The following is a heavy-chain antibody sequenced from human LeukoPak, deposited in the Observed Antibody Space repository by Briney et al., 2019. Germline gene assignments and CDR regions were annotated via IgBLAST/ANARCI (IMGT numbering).Heavy chain of an antibody. D-gene: IGHD3-10*01. V-gene: IGHV4-59*12. CDR3: ARVGYGSGSYLEN. Sequence: SETLSLTCTVSGGSISSYYWSWIRQPPGKGLEWIGYIYYSGSTNYNPSLKSRVTISLDTSKNQFSLKLSSVTAADTAVYYCARVGYGSGSYLENWGQGTLVTVSS. J-gene: IGHJ4*02. CDR1: GGSISSYY. CDR2: IYYSGST.